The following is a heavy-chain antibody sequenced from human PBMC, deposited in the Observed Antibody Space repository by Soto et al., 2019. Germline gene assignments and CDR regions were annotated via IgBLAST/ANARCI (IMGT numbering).Heavy chain of an antibody. V-gene: IGHV4-39*01. J-gene: IGHJ4*02. Sequence: SDTLSLTCTVSGGSIGATSYYWGWIRQPPGKGLQWIGSMYYSGSTYYNPSLKSRVTISVDTSKNQFSLKLSSVTAADTAVYYCARHPHLSIYGVVTLYYFDYWGRGTLVTVSS. CDR3: ARHPHLSIYGVVTLYYFDY. CDR2: MYYSGST. D-gene: IGHD3-3*01. CDR1: GGSIGATSYY.